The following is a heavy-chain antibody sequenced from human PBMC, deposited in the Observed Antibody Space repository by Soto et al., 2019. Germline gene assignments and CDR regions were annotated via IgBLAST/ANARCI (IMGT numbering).Heavy chain of an antibody. CDR1: SDSINSNYW. CDR2: IYRSGST. D-gene: IGHD2-21*01. CDR3: ARGGLAESWFDP. Sequence: QVQLQESGPGLVKPSGTLSLTCAVSSDSINSNYWWSWVRQSPGKGLEWIGEIYRSGSTNYNLSLKSRVTISIDNSKNQFSLKLSSVTAADTAVYYCARGGLAESWFDPWSQGALVTVSS. J-gene: IGHJ5*02. V-gene: IGHV4-4*02.